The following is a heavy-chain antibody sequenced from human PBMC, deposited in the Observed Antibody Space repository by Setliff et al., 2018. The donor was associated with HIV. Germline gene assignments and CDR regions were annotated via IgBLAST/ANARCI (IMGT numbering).Heavy chain of an antibody. V-gene: IGHV4-61*09. CDR1: GGSITSGNYF. CDR3: ARPLTTSVNFWGDAFSI. Sequence: KPSETLSLTCTVSGGSITSGNYFWSWTRQPAGKGLEWIGHMYTDGSTNYNPSFKSRVTISADTSKNQFSLKLSSVTAADTAVYYCARPLTTSVNFWGDAFSIWGQGTMVTV. D-gene: IGHD3-3*01. J-gene: IGHJ3*02. CDR2: MYTDGST.